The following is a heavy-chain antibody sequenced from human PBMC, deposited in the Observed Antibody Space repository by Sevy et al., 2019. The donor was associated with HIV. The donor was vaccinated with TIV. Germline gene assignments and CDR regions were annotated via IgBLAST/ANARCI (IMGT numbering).Heavy chain of an antibody. CDR1: GFTFSSYE. D-gene: IGHD1-26*01. CDR3: AKPREQGYYYGMDV. J-gene: IGHJ6*02. V-gene: IGHV3-48*03. CDR2: IISSGSSK. Sequence: GGSLRLSCTASGFTFSSYEMNWVRQAPGKGLEWVSNIISSGSSKYYADSVKGRFTISRDNSKNTLYLQMKSLRGEDTAVYYCAKPREQGYYYGMDVWGQGTTVTVSS.